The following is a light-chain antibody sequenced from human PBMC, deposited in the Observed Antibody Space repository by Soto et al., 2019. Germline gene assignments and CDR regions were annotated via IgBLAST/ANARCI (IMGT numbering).Light chain of an antibody. V-gene: IGLV2-14*03. J-gene: IGLJ1*01. CDR1: SSDVGGYNS. Sequence: TQPASVSGSPGQSIAISCTGTSSDVGGYNSVSWYQQHPSKAPKLMIYNVSNRPSGVSDRFSGSKSGNTASLTISGLQAEDEADYYCSSYTSSNTYVFGTGTKVTVL. CDR2: NVS. CDR3: SSYTSSNTYV.